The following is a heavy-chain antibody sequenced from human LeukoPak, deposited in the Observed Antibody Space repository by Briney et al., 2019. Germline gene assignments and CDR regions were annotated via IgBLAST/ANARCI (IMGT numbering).Heavy chain of an antibody. D-gene: IGHD4-17*01. J-gene: IGHJ4*02. V-gene: IGHV4-39*01. Sequence: SETLTLTCTVSGLSISSSSNYWGCIRQPPGKGLEWIGNIYHSGNTYYSPSLKSRATISVDTSKNQFSLSLSSVTAADTAVYYCASDYGDYSFDYWGQGTLVTVSS. CDR3: ASDYGDYSFDY. CDR2: IYHSGNT. CDR1: GLSISSSSNY.